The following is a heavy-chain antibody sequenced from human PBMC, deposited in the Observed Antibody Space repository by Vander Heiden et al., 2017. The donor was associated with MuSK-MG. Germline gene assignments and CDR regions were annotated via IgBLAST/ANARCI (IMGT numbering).Heavy chain of an antibody. CDR2: INTNAGNP. J-gene: IGHJ6*02. D-gene: IGHD6-13*01. Sequence: HVQLVQSGSEFKKPGPSLKFSCKASGYTFTLYAMNWVRQDAGQGLEWMGWINTNAGNPTYAQGFTGRFVFSLDTSVSTAYLEICRVKAEETAVYYCARGQTAAGTFYYGMDVWGQGTTVTVSS. CDR3: ARGQTAAGTFYYGMDV. CDR1: GYTFTLYA. V-gene: IGHV7-4-1*01.